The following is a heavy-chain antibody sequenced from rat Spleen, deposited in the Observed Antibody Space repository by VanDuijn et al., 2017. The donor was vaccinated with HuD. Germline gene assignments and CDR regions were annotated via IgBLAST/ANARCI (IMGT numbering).Heavy chain of an antibody. J-gene: IGHJ2*01. CDR2: ITSGGGNT. V-gene: IGHV5S13*01. CDR1: GFSFSSFA. D-gene: IGHD1-4*01. CDR3: AKETGYNSYFDY. Sequence: EVQLVESGGGLVQPGRSLKLSCAASGFSFSSFAMAWVRQAPKKGLEWVATITSGGGNTYYRDSVKGRFTISRDNAKNTLYLQMDSLRSEDTATYYCAKETGYNSYFDYWGQGVMVTVSS.